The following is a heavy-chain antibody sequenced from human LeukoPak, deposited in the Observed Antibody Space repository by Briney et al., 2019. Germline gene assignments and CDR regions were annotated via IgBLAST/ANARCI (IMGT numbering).Heavy chain of an antibody. CDR2: IYYSWIT. V-gene: IGHV4-39*01. J-gene: IGHJ4*02. CDR3: ARHERDPRLYYFDY. Sequence: PSETLSLTCTVSGGSISSSSYYWGWIRQPPGKGLKWIRSIYYSWITYYNPSLKIRVTISVDTSKNQFSLKLSSVTAADTAVYYCARHERDPRLYYFDYWGQGTLVTVSS. CDR1: GGSISSSSYY. D-gene: IGHD4/OR15-4a*01.